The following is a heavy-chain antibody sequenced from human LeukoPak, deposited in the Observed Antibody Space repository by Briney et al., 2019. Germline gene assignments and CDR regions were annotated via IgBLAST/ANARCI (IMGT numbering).Heavy chain of an antibody. J-gene: IGHJ4*02. CDR2: INSDGSST. CDR1: GFTFSSYW. Sequence: QPGGSLRLSCAASGFTFSSYWMPWVRQAPGKGLMWVSRINSDGSSTSYADSVKGRFTISRDNAKNTLYLQMNSLRAEDTAVFYCARVGQAGYVGYPLDYRGQGTLVTVSS. D-gene: IGHD5-12*01. V-gene: IGHV3-74*01. CDR3: ARVGQAGYVGYPLDY.